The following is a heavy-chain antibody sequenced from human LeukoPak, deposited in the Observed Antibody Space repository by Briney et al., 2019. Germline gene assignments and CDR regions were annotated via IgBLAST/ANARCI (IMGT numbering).Heavy chain of an antibody. CDR2: IWYDGSNK. CDR3: ARSSTVTTWDAFDI. D-gene: IGHD4-17*01. Sequence: GGSLRLSCAASGFTFSSYGMHWVRQAPGKGLEWVAVIWYDGSNKYCADSVKGRFTISRDNSKNTLYLQMNSLRAEDTAVYYCARSSTVTTWDAFDIWGQGTMVTVSS. CDR1: GFTFSSYG. V-gene: IGHV3-33*01. J-gene: IGHJ3*02.